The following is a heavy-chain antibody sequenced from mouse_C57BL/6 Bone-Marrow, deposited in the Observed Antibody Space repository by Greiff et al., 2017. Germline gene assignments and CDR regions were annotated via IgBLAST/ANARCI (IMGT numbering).Heavy chain of an antibody. J-gene: IGHJ3*01. D-gene: IGHD1-1*01. CDR1: GYTFTSYW. CDR2: IDPSDSYT. CDR3: ARGFNYYGSSPFAY. V-gene: IGHV1-69*01. Sequence: QVQLQQPGAELVMPGASVKLSCKASGYTFTSYWMHWVKQRPGQGLEWIGEIDPSDSYTNYNQKFKGKSTLTVDKSSSTAYMQLSSLTSEDSAVYYCARGFNYYGSSPFAYWGQGTLVTVSA.